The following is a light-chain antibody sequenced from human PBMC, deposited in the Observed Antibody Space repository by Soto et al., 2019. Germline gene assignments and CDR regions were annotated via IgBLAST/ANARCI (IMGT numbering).Light chain of an antibody. V-gene: IGKV4-1*01. J-gene: IGKJ1*01. CDR3: QQYYAIPWT. Sequence: DIVMTQSPASLAVSLVERATINCKSSQSVLYSSNNKNYLAWYQQKPGQPPKLLIYWASTRESGVPDRFSGSGSGTDFTLTISSLQAEDVAVYYCQQYYAIPWTFGQGTKVEIK. CDR1: QSVLYSSNNKNY. CDR2: WAS.